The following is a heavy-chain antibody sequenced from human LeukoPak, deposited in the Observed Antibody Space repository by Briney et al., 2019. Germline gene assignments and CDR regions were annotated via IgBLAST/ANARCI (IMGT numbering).Heavy chain of an antibody. CDR2: IYPSGSA. CDR1: GGSISSYY. D-gene: IGHD3-22*01. CDR3: ARDYYDSSGYFEYYFDY. V-gene: IGHV4-4*07. Sequence: PSETLSLTCTVSGGSISSYYWSWIRQPAGKGLEWIGRIYPSGSADYNPSLKSRVTMSVDTSKNQFSLKLSSVTAADTAVYYCARDYYDSSGYFEYYFDYWGQGTLVTVSS. J-gene: IGHJ4*02.